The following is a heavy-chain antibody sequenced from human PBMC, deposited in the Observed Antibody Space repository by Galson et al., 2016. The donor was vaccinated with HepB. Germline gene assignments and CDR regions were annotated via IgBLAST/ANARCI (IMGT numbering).Heavy chain of an antibody. D-gene: IGHD1-1*01. CDR2: IFPLFGTV. J-gene: IGHJ6*02. V-gene: IGHV1-69*13. Sequence: SVKVSCKASGDSFNSYAISWVRQAPGQGLEWMGGIFPLFGTVKVAQKFQGTVTITADESTSTAYMQLTTLRAEDTAVYYCARGGTEDLYGLDVWGQGTTVTVSS. CDR1: GDSFNSYA. CDR3: ARGGTEDLYGLDV.